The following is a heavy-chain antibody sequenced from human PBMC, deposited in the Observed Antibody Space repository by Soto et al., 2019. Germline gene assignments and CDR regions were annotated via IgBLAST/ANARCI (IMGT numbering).Heavy chain of an antibody. D-gene: IGHD2-21*02. CDR2: IIPIFGTA. CDR3: ARAQVVTALGVWFDP. CDR1: GGTFSSYA. V-gene: IGHV1-69*12. Sequence: QVQLVQSGAEVKKPGSSVKVSCKASGGTFSSYAISWVRQAPGQGLEWMGGIIPIFGTANYAQKFQGRVTVTADESTSTGYMERSGLRSEDTAVYYCARAQVVTALGVWFDPWGQGTLVTVSS. J-gene: IGHJ5*02.